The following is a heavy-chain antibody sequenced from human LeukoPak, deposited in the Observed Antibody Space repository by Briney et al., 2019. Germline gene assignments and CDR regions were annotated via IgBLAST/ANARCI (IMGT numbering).Heavy chain of an antibody. CDR3: ARDLIVVVPAAMSDWFDP. CDR2: MYNRGSP. D-gene: IGHD2-2*01. Sequence: SGGSLRLSCAASGFTVSSNYMSWVRQAPGKGLECVSVMYNRGSPYYADSVKGRFTISRDNSKNTLYLQMNSLRDEDTAVYYCARDLIVVVPAAMSDWFDPWGQGTLVTVPS. CDR1: GFTVSSNY. V-gene: IGHV3-66*01. J-gene: IGHJ5*02.